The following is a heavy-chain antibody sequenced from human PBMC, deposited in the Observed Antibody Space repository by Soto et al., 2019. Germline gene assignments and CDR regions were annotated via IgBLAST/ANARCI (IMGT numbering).Heavy chain of an antibody. J-gene: IGHJ6*02. CDR1: GFTFSSYA. V-gene: IGHV3-30-3*01. CDR3: ARDFDHPPPDYDILTGRPYYYYSMDV. Sequence: GGSLRLSCAASGFTFSSYAMHWVRQAPGKGLEWVAVISYDGSNKYYADSVKGRFTISRDNSKNTLYLQMNSLRAEDTAVYYCARDFDHPPPDYDILTGRPYYYYSMDVWGQGTTVTVSS. D-gene: IGHD3-9*01. CDR2: ISYDGSNK.